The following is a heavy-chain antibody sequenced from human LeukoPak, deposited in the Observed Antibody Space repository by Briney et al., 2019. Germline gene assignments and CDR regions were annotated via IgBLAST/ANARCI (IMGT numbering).Heavy chain of an antibody. J-gene: IGHJ4*02. CDR3: ARDRCNSSSCPLFDY. V-gene: IGHV1-18*04. D-gene: IGHD2-2*01. Sequence: ASVKVSCKASGYTFTSYGFSWVRQAPGQGPEWMGWISTYDGNTNYAQKLQGRVTMTTETSTSTAYMELRSLRSDDTAVYYCARDRCNSSSCPLFDYWGQGTLVTVSS. CDR1: GYTFTSYG. CDR2: ISTYDGNT.